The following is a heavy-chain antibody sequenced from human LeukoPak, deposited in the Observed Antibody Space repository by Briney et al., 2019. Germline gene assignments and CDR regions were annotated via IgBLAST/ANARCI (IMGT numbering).Heavy chain of an antibody. CDR3: ARRGTAYCRGGNCYSDKYFDY. V-gene: IGHV4-34*01. Sequence: SETLSLTCAVYGGSLSGYYWTWLRQSPGKGLEWIGEINYSGNTNYNRSLKSRVTISADTSKNQFSLSLTSVTAADTAVYYCARRGTAYCRGGNCYSDKYFDYWGQGTQVTVSS. CDR1: GGSLSGYY. CDR2: INYSGNT. J-gene: IGHJ4*02. D-gene: IGHD2-15*01.